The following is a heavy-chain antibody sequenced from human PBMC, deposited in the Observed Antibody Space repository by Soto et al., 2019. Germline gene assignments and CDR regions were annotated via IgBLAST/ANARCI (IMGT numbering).Heavy chain of an antibody. J-gene: IGHJ3*02. CDR1: GFTFSTSS. Sequence: PGGSLRLSCAASGFTFSTSSMNWVRQSPGKGLEWVSSISGTSDYIDYADAVRGRFTVSRDNAKNSLYLQMNSLRAEDTAVYYCARALGYAFDIWGQGTTVTVSS. CDR2: ISGTSDYI. V-gene: IGHV3-21*01. CDR3: ARALGYAFDI. D-gene: IGHD7-27*01.